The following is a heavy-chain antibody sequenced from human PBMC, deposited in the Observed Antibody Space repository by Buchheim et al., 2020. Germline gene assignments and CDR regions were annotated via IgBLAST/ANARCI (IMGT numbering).Heavy chain of an antibody. J-gene: IGHJ6*02. CDR3: ARTLGYCSGGSCYSHDYYYGMDV. CDR2: IDPSDSYT. D-gene: IGHD2-15*01. Sequence: EVQLVQSGAEVKKPGESLRISCKGSGYSFTSYWISWVRQMPGKGLEWMGRIDPSDSYTNYSPSFQGHVTIPADKSISTAYLQWSSLKASDTAMYYCARTLGYCSGGSCYSHDYYYGMDVWGQGTT. CDR1: GYSFTSYW. V-gene: IGHV5-10-1*03.